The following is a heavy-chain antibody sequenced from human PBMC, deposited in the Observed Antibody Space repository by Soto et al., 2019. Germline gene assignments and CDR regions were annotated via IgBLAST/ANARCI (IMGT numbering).Heavy chain of an antibody. J-gene: IGHJ4*02. V-gene: IGHV4-34*01. CDR2: INHSGST. CDR3: ARGRAALRFLEWLPSALFDY. CDR1: GGSVSGYY. D-gene: IGHD3-3*01. Sequence: KPXATLSLTFAVCGGSVSGYYWSWIRQPPGKGLEWIGEINHSGSTNYNPSLKSRVTISVDTSKNQFSLKLSSVTAADTAVYYCARGRAALRFLEWLPSALFDYWGQGTLVTVSS.